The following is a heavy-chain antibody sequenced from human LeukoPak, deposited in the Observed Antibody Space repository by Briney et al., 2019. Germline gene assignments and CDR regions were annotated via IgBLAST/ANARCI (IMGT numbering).Heavy chain of an antibody. CDR3: ARVDLPGYSSSWYLFDY. CDR2: IQNDGSST. V-gene: IGHV3-74*01. J-gene: IGHJ4*02. Sequence: GGSLRLSCAASGFTFSSYWMHWVRQAPGTGLVWVSRIQNDGSSTSYADSVKGRFTISRDNAKNTLYLQMNSLRAEDTAVYYCARVDLPGYSSSWYLFDYWGQGTLVTVSS. CDR1: GFTFSSYW. D-gene: IGHD6-13*01.